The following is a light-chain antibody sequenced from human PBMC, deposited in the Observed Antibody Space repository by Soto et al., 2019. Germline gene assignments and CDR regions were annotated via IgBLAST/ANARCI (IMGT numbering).Light chain of an antibody. CDR1: QSVSSNY. Sequence: EIVLTQSPGTLSLSAGERATLSCRASQSVSSNYLAWYQQKPGQPPRLLNSGASTRATGIPDRFIGSGSGKDLNLTISSLEHEDFAVYYCEHYGRSPPSWTFGQGTKVEIK. CDR3: EHYGRSPPSWT. CDR2: GAS. J-gene: IGKJ1*01. V-gene: IGKV3-20*01.